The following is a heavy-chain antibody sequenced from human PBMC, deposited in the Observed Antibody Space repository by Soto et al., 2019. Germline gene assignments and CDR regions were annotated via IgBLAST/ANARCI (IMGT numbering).Heavy chain of an antibody. CDR3: ARMGVSGSDYYYYMDV. CDR1: GFSLSTSGMC. J-gene: IGHJ6*03. Sequence: SGPTLVNPTQTLTLTCPFSGFSLSTSGMCVSWIRQPPGKALEWLARIDWDGGKFYSTSLKTRLTISKDTSKNQVVLTVPNMDPVDTATYYCARMGVSGSDYYYYMDVWGKGTTVTVSS. V-gene: IGHV2-70*17. CDR2: IDWDGGK. D-gene: IGHD3-10*01.